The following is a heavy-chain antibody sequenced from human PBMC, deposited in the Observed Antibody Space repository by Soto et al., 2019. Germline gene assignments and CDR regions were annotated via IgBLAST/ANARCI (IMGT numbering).Heavy chain of an antibody. CDR3: ARRVVHRAYYYMDV. CDR1: GYTFTSYG. J-gene: IGHJ6*03. Sequence: EASVKVSCKASGYTFTSYGISWVRQAPGQGLEWMGWISAYNGNTNYAQKLQGRVTMTTDTSTSTAYMELRSLRSDDTAVYYCARRVVHRAYYYMDVWGKGTTVTVSS. V-gene: IGHV1-18*01. CDR2: ISAYNGNT. D-gene: IGHD2-15*01.